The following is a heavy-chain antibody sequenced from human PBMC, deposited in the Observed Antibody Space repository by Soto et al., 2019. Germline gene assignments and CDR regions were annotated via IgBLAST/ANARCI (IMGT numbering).Heavy chain of an antibody. CDR2: INPNSGDK. V-gene: IGHV1-2*02. CDR1: GYTFSGYY. Sequence: VASVKVSCKASGYTFSGYYIHGVRQAPGQGLEWMGWINPNSGDKNYAQKFQGRVTMTRGTSITTAYMELSRLRSDDTAVYYCVRDSGFRCFLEWSLDVFGQRTTVTVCS. D-gene: IGHD3-3*01. J-gene: IGHJ6*02. CDR3: VRDSGFRCFLEWSLDV.